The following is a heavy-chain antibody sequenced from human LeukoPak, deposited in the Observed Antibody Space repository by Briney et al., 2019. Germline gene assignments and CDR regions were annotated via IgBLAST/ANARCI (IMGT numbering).Heavy chain of an antibody. D-gene: IGHD3-22*01. CDR1: GFTFSSYW. J-gene: IGHJ4*02. CDR3: AREDSSGYLSPDY. CDR2: IKQDGSEK. V-gene: IGHV3-7*01. Sequence: GGSLRLSCAASGFTFSSYWMSWVRQAPGKGLEGGANIKQDGSEKYYVDSVKGRFTISRDSAKNSLYLQMNSLRAEDTAVYYCAREDSSGYLSPDYWGPGTLVTVSS.